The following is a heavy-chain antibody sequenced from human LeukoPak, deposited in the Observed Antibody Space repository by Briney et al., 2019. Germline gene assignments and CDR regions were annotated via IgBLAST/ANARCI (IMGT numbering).Heavy chain of an antibody. J-gene: IGHJ4*02. Sequence: GESLKISCKGSGYSFTGYWIGWVRQMPGKGLEWMGIIYPGDSDTRYSPSFQGQVTISADKSISTAYLQWSSLKASDTTMYYCARRDHYYGSGSYYSFDYWGQGTLVTVSS. CDR2: IYPGDSDT. CDR1: GYSFTGYW. V-gene: IGHV5-51*01. D-gene: IGHD3-10*01. CDR3: ARRDHYYGSGSYYSFDY.